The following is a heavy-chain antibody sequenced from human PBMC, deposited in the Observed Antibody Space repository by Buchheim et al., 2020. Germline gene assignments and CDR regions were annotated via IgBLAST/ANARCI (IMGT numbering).Heavy chain of an antibody. CDR3: TREYYGLLAGYYLDS. CDR1: GFSFSSYW. CDR2: TNSDGRST. V-gene: IGHV3-74*01. J-gene: IGHJ4*02. Sequence: EVQLVESGGGLVQLGGSLRLSCEASGFSFSSYWMHWVRQAPGKGLEWVSRTNSDGRSTTYADSVEGRFIVSRDNAKHTLDLQMNSLGVDDTAIYYCTREYYGLLAGYYLDSWGQGTL. D-gene: IGHD3-9*01.